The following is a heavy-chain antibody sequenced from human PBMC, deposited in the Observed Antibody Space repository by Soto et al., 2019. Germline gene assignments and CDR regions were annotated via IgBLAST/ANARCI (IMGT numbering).Heavy chain of an antibody. V-gene: IGHV1-3*01. D-gene: IGHD2-8*02. CDR1: GYTFTSSA. CDR2: INAGNGNT. Sequence: QVQLVQSGAEVKKPGASVKVSCKASGYTFTSSAMHWVRQAPGQRLGWMGWINAGNGNTKYSQKFHGKINITRDKIAITTYIALGSMRSEYTAEHYCASVLVKDGWGQGTTVTVSS. J-gene: IGHJ6*02. CDR3: ASVLVKDG.